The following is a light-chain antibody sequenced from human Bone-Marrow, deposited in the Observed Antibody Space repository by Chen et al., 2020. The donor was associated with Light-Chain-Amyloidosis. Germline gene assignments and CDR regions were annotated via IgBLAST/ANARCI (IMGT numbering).Light chain of an antibody. CDR3: QSADSSGTYEVI. CDR2: RDT. Sequence: SSALTQPPSVSFSPGLPARITCSGDDLPTKYAYWYQQKPGQAPVLVIHRDTERPSGISERFSGSSSGTTATLTISGVQAEDEADYHCQSADSSGTYEVIFGGGTKLTVL. CDR1: DLPTKY. V-gene: IGLV3-25*03. J-gene: IGLJ2*01.